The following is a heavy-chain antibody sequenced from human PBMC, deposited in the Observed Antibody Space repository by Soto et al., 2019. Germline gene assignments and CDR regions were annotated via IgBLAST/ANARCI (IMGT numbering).Heavy chain of an antibody. CDR3: AMRVTTKPYPFDY. D-gene: IGHD4-17*01. Sequence: ASVKVSCKASGYTFTSYAMHWVRQAPGQRLEWMGWINAGNGNTKYSQKFQGRVTITRDTSASTAYMELGSLRSEDTAVYYCAMRVTTKPYPFDYWGQGTLVTVSS. V-gene: IGHV1-3*01. CDR2: INAGNGNT. CDR1: GYTFTSYA. J-gene: IGHJ4*02.